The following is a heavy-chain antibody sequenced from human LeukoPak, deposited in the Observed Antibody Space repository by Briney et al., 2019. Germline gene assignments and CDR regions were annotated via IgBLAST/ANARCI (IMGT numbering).Heavy chain of an antibody. D-gene: IGHD2-15*01. CDR1: GGSISSYY. J-gene: IGHJ5*02. V-gene: IGHV4-59*01. CDR2: IYYSGST. CDR3: ARDQSVAAPPFGWFDP. Sequence: SETLSLTCTVSGGSISSYYWSWIRQPPGKGLEWIGYIYYSGSTNYNPSLKSRVTISVDTSKNQFSLKLSSVTAADTAVYYCARDQSVAAPPFGWFDPWGQGTLVTVSS.